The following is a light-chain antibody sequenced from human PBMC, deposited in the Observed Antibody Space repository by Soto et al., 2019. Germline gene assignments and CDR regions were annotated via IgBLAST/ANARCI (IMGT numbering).Light chain of an antibody. V-gene: IGKV3-20*01. CDR2: GAS. Sequence: EIVLTQSPGTLSLSPGERATLSCRASQSVSSSYLAWYQQKAGQAPRLLIYGASSRATGIPDRFSGSGSGTDFTLTISRLEPEDFAVYYCQQYGSSLLFTFDPGTKVDIK. J-gene: IGKJ3*01. CDR1: QSVSSSY. CDR3: QQYGSSLLFT.